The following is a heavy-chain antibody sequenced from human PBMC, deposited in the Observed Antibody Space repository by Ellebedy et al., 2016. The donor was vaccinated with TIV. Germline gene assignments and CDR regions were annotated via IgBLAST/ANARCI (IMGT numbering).Heavy chain of an antibody. CDR1: GFTFSTFS. CDR2: ISSSSSTT. CDR3: ARGPGTYLDY. D-gene: IGHD3-10*01. Sequence: GESLKISCAASGFTFSTFSMNWARQAPGKGLEWVSYISSSSSTTYYADSVRCRFTISRDNAKNSLYLQMNSLRAEDTAVYYCARGPGTYLDYWGQGTLVTVSS. J-gene: IGHJ4*02. V-gene: IGHV3-48*04.